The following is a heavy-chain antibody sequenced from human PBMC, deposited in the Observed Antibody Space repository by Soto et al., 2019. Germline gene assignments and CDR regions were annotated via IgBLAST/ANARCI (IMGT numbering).Heavy chain of an antibody. CDR3: ARRLGWGSPDFDY. V-gene: IGHV4-39*01. J-gene: IGHJ4*02. D-gene: IGHD3-16*01. CDR1: GGSVYSTSYY. CDR2: IFYQGST. Sequence: SETLSLTCLVAGGSVYSTSYYWGWIRQPPGKGLEWFGHIFYQGSTYYTPSLASRVAISLHTSKNQFCLSRTPVTPPDMAVYYCARRLGWGSPDFDYWGQGTRATVS.